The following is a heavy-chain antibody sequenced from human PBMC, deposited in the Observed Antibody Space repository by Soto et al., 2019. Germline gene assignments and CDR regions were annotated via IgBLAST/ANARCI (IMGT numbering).Heavy chain of an antibody. D-gene: IGHD1-26*01. J-gene: IGHJ6*02. Sequence: SVKVSCKASGGTFSSYAISWVRQAPGQGLEWMGGIIPIFGTANYAQKFQGRVTITADESTSTAYMELSSLRSEDTAVYYCASETGIVGAIVYYGMAVWGQGTTVTVSS. V-gene: IGHV1-69*13. CDR1: GGTFSSYA. CDR2: IIPIFGTA. CDR3: ASETGIVGAIVYYGMAV.